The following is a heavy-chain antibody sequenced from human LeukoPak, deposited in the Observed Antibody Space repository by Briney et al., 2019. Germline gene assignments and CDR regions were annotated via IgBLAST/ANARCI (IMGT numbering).Heavy chain of an antibody. CDR1: GGSISSYY. Sequence: PSETLSLTCTVSGGSISSYYWSWIRQPPGKGPEYIGFIHFSGSTNYNPSLANRVTISADTSTNQFSLRLESVTAADTAVYHCERGFMIPLGAGFDSWGQGTLVIVSA. V-gene: IGHV4-59*01. J-gene: IGHJ4*02. D-gene: IGHD3-16*01. CDR2: IHFSGST. CDR3: ERGFMIPLGAGFDS.